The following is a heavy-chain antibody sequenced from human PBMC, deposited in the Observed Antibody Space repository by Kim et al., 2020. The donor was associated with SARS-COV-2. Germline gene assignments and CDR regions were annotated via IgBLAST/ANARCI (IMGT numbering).Heavy chain of an antibody. J-gene: IGHJ4*02. CDR3: APLHFCSSAH. D-gene: IGHD6-19*01. V-gene: IGHV3-48*03. CDR1: GLNFNIQY. Sequence: GGSLRLSCAASGLNFNIQYMTWVRQAPGKGLEWVSFIGGSDGVVSYADSVRGRFAISRDNARNTVYLQMNSLRAEDTAIYYCAPLHFCSSAHWGQGTMVT. CDR2: IGGSDGVV.